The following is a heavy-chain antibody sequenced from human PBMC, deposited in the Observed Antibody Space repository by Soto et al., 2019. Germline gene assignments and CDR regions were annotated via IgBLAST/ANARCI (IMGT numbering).Heavy chain of an antibody. D-gene: IGHD2-8*02. CDR2: ISFSGSS. CDR3: ARAREFFERTGSFYEVAYFDL. J-gene: IGHJ4*02. CDR1: GASVTSGRYY. Sequence: QVQLQEAGPGLVKTSGTLSLTCTVSGASVTSGRYYWTWIRHPPGKGLEWLGYISFSGSSIYSPSVKSRRTLSVDTSKNEISLSRNSVTAADTAVYYCARAREFFERTGSFYEVAYFDLRGPGTLVTVSS. V-gene: IGHV4-61*01.